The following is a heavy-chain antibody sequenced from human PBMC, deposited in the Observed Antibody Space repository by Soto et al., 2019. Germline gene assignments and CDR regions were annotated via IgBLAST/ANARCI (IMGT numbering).Heavy chain of an antibody. CDR3: ARVQGYCSSTSCYESDY. J-gene: IGHJ4*02. V-gene: IGHV1-3*01. CDR1: GYTFTSYA. Sequence: ASVKVSCKASGYTFTSYAMRWVRQAPGQRLEWMGWINAGNGNTKYSQKFQGRVTITRDTSASTAYMELSSLRSEDTAVYYCARVQGYCSSTSCYESDYWGQGTLVTVSS. CDR2: INAGNGNT. D-gene: IGHD2-2*01.